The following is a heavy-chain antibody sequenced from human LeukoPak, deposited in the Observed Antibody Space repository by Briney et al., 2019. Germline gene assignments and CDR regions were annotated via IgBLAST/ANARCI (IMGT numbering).Heavy chain of an antibody. CDR1: GGSISSGGYY. Sequence: SGTLSLTCTVSGGSISSGGYYWSWIRQHPGKGLEWIGYIYYSGSTYYNPSLKSRVTISVDTSKNQFSLKLSSVTTADTAVYYCATRRGVATIYFDYWGQGTLVTVSS. CDR3: ATRRGVATIYFDY. V-gene: IGHV4-31*03. CDR2: IYYSGST. D-gene: IGHD5-12*01. J-gene: IGHJ4*02.